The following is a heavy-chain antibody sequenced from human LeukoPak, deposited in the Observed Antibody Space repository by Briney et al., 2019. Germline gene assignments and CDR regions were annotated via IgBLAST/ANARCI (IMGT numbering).Heavy chain of an antibody. Sequence: SETLSLTCTVSGGSVSSGSYYWSWIRQPPGKGLEWIGYIYYSGRTNFNPSLKSRVTMSVDTSKNQFSLKLSSVTAADTAVYYCARDRPGGSSLDYWGQGTLVTVSS. J-gene: IGHJ4*02. V-gene: IGHV4-61*01. D-gene: IGHD1-26*01. CDR2: IYYSGRT. CDR3: ARDRPGGSSLDY. CDR1: GGSVSSGSYY.